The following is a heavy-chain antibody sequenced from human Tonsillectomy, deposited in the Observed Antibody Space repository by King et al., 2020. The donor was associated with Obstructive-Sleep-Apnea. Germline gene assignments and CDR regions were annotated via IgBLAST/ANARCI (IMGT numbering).Heavy chain of an antibody. CDR2: SNTNTWNP. Sequence: VQLVESGSELKKPGASVKVSCKASGYTFTSYAMNWVRQAPGQGLEWMGWSNTNTWNPTYSQGFTGRFGFSLDTPVSTAYLQISSLKAEDTAVYYCAREYDILTGYYIFAFDIWGQGTMVTVSS. CDR3: AREYDILTGYYIFAFDI. CDR1: GYTFTSYA. D-gene: IGHD3-9*01. J-gene: IGHJ3*02. V-gene: IGHV7-4-1*02.